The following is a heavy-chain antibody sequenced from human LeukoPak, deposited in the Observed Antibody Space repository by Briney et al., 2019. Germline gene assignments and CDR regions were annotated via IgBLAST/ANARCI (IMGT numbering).Heavy chain of an antibody. V-gene: IGHV4-34*01. J-gene: IGHJ4*02. Sequence: SETLSLTCAVYGESSFSSYYWSWIRQTPGGALEWIGEINHSGYTNYNPSLKSRVTLSIDTSKDQFSLRLNSVTAADTAVYYCSRQVVGNDYWGQGTLVTVSS. D-gene: IGHD3-22*01. CDR1: GESSFSSYY. CDR3: SRQVVGNDY. CDR2: INHSGYT.